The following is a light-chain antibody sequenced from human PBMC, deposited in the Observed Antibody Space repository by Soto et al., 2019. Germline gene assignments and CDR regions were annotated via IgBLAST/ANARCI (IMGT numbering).Light chain of an antibody. J-gene: IGKJ2*01. CDR3: QQYFGTPYT. CDR2: WAS. CDR1: QSVLFRSNNKNS. Sequence: DIVMTQSPDSLAVSLGERATINCKSRQSVLFRSNNKNSISWFQQKPGQPPKVLIYWASIRDSGVPERFSGSGYATDFTLTIDDLQAEDVAVYYCQQYFGTPYTFGQGTQLEIK. V-gene: IGKV4-1*01.